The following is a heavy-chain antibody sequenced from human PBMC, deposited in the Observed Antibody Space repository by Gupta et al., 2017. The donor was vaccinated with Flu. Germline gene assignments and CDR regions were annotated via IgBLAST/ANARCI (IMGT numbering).Heavy chain of an antibody. CDR3: ARGHWDS. V-gene: IGHV3-48*03. J-gene: IGHJ4*02. CDR2: ISSSCKT. Sequence: EVQLVESGGGLVQPGGSLRLSCAVPRFSFSSYEMSWVRQAPGKGLEWISFISSSCKTYYADSVKGRFTSYRDNAKNELYLQMNSLRVDDTAIYYCARGHWDSWGQGTLVTVS. CDR1: RFSFSSYE.